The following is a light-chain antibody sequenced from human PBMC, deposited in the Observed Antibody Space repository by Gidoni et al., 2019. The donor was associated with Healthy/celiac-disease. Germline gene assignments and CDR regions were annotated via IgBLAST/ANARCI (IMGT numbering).Light chain of an antibody. V-gene: IGKV1-12*02. CDR1: QCISSW. J-gene: IGKJ1*01. CDR3: QQASSFPWT. Sequence: DIQLTHPPSSVSASVGDRVTITCRASQCISSWLAWYQQKPGKAPKLLIYAASSLQSGVPSRFSGSGSGTDFTLTINSLEPEDFATYYCQQASSFPWTFXQXTKVEIK. CDR2: AAS.